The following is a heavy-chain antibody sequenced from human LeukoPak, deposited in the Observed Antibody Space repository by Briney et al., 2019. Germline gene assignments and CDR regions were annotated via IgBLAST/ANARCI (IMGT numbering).Heavy chain of an antibody. CDR2: IRQDGSEK. J-gene: IGHJ4*02. Sequence: GGSLRLSCAASGFVFDSYWMSWVRQAPGKGLEWVANIRQDGSEKYYVDSLKGRLTISRDNAKRSLYLQINSLRAEDTAVYYCAREHGEPDYWGRGTLVTVSS. CDR1: GFVFDSYW. V-gene: IGHV3-7*01. D-gene: IGHD1-26*01. CDR3: AREHGEPDY.